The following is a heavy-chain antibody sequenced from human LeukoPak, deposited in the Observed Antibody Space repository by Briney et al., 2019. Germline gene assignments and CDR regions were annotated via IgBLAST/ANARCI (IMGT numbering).Heavy chain of an antibody. Sequence: GASVQVPCKASGYTFTSCVISWVRQAPGQGRELMGWIIAYNSNAHYAQKLQGRVTMTTDTSTSTAYMELSSLRSEDTAVYYCARDATASPPGDDYYDSSGYHGFDYWGQGTLVTVSS. D-gene: IGHD3-22*01. V-gene: IGHV1-18*01. CDR2: IIAYNSNA. J-gene: IGHJ4*02. CDR1: GYTFTSCV. CDR3: ARDATASPPGDDYYDSSGYHGFDY.